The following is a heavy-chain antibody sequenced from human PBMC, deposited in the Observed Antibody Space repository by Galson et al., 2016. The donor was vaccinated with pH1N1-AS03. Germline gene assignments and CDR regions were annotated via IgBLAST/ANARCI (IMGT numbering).Heavy chain of an antibody. CDR1: GDTFSGYG. CDR2: IIPTYGTS. V-gene: IGHV1-69*13. Sequence: SVKVSCKASGDTFSGYGITWVRQAPGQGLEWVGGIIPTYGTSNYAQKFQGRVTITADESTSTTYMDLSSLRSEDTAVYFCARRRLDPFRGASGWYFYFYGVDVWGQGTTVTVSS. CDR3: ARRRLDPFRGASGWYFYFYGVDV. D-gene: IGHD6-25*01. J-gene: IGHJ6*02.